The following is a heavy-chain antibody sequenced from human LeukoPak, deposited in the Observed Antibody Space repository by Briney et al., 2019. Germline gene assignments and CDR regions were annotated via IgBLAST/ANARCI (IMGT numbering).Heavy chain of an antibody. Sequence: PSETLSLTCAAYGGSFSGYYWSWIRQPPGKGLEWIGEINHSGSTNYNPSLKSRVTISVDTSKNQFSLKLSSVTAADTAVYYCARCRPAASWFDPWGQGTLVTVSS. J-gene: IGHJ5*02. CDR3: ARCRPAASWFDP. V-gene: IGHV4-34*01. CDR1: GGSFSGYY. D-gene: IGHD2-2*01. CDR2: INHSGST.